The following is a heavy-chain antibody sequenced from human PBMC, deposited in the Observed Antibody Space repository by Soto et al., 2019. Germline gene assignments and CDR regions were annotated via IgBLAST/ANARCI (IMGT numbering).Heavy chain of an antibody. D-gene: IGHD2-15*01. CDR3: ARGYCSGGSCYFGYYFDY. J-gene: IGHJ4*02. CDR1: GYTFTSYA. Sequence: ASVKVSCKAAGYTFTSYAMHWLRQDPGQRLEWMGWINAGNGNTKYSQKFQGRVTITRDTSASTAYMELSSLRSEDTAVYYCARGYCSGGSCYFGYYFDYWGQGTLVTVSS. V-gene: IGHV1-3*01. CDR2: INAGNGNT.